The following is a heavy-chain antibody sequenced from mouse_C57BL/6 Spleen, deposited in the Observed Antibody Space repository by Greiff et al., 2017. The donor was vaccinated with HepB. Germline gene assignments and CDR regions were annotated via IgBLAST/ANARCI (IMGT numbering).Heavy chain of an antibody. D-gene: IGHD1-2*01. CDR3: ASRAASGAMDY. Sequence: QVQLQQPGAELVKPGASVKLSCKASGYTFTSYWMQWVKQRPGQGLEWIGEIDPSDSYTNYNQKFKGKATLTVDTSSSTAYMQLRSLTSEDSAVYYCASRAASGAMDYWGQGTSVTVSS. CDR2: IDPSDSYT. V-gene: IGHV1-50*01. CDR1: GYTFTSYW. J-gene: IGHJ4*01.